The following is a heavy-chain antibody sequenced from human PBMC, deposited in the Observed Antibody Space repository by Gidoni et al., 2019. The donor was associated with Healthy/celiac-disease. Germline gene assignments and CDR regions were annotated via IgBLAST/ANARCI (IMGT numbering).Heavy chain of an antibody. CDR1: GYSFTGYY. J-gene: IGHJ4*02. CDR2: INPNSGGT. D-gene: IGHD4-17*01. Sequence: QVQPVQSGAEVQKPGASVKVSCKASGYSFTGYYMHWVRQAPGQGLEWLGWINPNSGGTNYAQKFQGRVTRTRDTSISAAYMGLSRLRSDDTAVYYCARDRDYGGKGYDYWGQGTLVTVSS. CDR3: ARDRDYGGKGYDY. V-gene: IGHV1-2*02.